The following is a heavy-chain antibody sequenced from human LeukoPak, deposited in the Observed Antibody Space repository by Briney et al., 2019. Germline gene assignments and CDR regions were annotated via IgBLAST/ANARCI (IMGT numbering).Heavy chain of an antibody. V-gene: IGHV1-18*04. Sequence: ASVKVSCKASGYTFTGHYLHWVRQAPGQGLEWMGWISAYNGNTYYAQKFQGRVTMTTDTSTSTAYMELRSLRSDDTAVYYCAREEGAPIAAANIWGLGTMVTVSS. D-gene: IGHD6-13*01. CDR1: GYTFTGHY. CDR2: ISAYNGNT. CDR3: AREEGAPIAAANI. J-gene: IGHJ3*02.